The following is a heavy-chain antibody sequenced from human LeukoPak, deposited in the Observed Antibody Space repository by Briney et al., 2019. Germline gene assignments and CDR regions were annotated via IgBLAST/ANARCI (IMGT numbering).Heavy chain of an antibody. Sequence: GGSLRLSCAASGFTFSDYYMSWIRQAPGKGLEWVSYISSSGSTIYYADSVKGRFTISRDNAKNSLYLQMNSLRAEDTAVYYCARRDIVVVPDAFYYYYMDVWGKGTTVTVSS. V-gene: IGHV3-11*04. D-gene: IGHD2-2*01. CDR3: ARRDIVVVPDAFYYYYMDV. CDR2: ISSSGSTI. CDR1: GFTFSDYY. J-gene: IGHJ6*03.